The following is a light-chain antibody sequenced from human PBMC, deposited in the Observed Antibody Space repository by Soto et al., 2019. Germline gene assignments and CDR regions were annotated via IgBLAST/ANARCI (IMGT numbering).Light chain of an antibody. Sequence: DIQMTQSPSTLSASVGDRVTITCRASQSISSWLAWYQQKPGKAPKLLIYDASSLESGVPSRFRGSGSGTDFTLPISSLQPDDFATYYCQQYNSYSQYTFGQGTKLEIK. J-gene: IGKJ2*01. CDR2: DAS. V-gene: IGKV1-5*01. CDR1: QSISSW. CDR3: QQYNSYSQYT.